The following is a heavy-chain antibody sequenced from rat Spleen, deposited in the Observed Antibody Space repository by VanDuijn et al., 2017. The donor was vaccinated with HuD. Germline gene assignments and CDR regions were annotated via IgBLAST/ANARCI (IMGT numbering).Heavy chain of an antibody. CDR1: GFNFNDYW. Sequence: EVKLVESGGGLVQPGRSLKLSCAASGFNFNDYWMGWVRQAPGKGLEWIGEINKDSSTINYTPSLKDKFTISRDNTHNTLYLQMSKLGSEDTDIYYCARYGGYVMDAWGQGASVTVSS. D-gene: IGHD1-11*01. CDR2: INKDSSTI. V-gene: IGHV4-2*01. CDR3: ARYGGYVMDA. J-gene: IGHJ4*01.